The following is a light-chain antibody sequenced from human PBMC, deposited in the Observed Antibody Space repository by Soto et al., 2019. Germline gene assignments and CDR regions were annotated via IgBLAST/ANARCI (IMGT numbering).Light chain of an antibody. CDR2: TND. CDR1: SSNIGNND. CDR3: AAWDDSLSGFVV. Sequence: QSVLTQPPSASGTPGQRVTISCSGSSSNIGNNDVNWYQQLPGTAPKLLIHTNDQRPSGVPDRFSGSKSGTSASLAISGLQSEDEADYYCAAWDDSLSGFVVFGGGTQLTVL. J-gene: IGLJ7*01. V-gene: IGLV1-44*01.